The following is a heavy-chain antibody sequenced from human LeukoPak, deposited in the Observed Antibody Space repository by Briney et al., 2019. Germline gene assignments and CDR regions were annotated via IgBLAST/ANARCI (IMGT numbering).Heavy chain of an antibody. D-gene: IGHD4-17*01. V-gene: IGHV4-4*07. CDR2: IYTSGST. CDR3: ARELTTVTTLGFDY. J-gene: IGHJ4*02. CDR1: GGSISSYY. Sequence: SETLSLTCTVSGGSISSYYWSWIRQPAGKGLEWIGRIYTSGSTNYNPSLKSRVTMSVDTSKNQFSLKLSSVTAADTAVYYCARELTTVTTLGFDYWGQGTLVTVSS.